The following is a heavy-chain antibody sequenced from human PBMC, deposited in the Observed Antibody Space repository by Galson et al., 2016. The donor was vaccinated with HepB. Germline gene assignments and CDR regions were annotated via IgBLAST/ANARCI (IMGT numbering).Heavy chain of an antibody. J-gene: IGHJ3*02. CDR2: ISPRDIDI. CDR1: GFDFRNYE. D-gene: IGHD5-24*01. CDR3: ARGDLLTETVNSDIHNSFDI. V-gene: IGHV3-48*03. Sequence: SLRLSCAGSGFDFRNYEMNWVRQAPGRGLEFIAYISPRDIDINYADSVKGRFFVARDDAKDSVFLHMNSLRAEDTAQYFCARGDLLTETVNSDIHNSFDIWGQGTLVTVSS.